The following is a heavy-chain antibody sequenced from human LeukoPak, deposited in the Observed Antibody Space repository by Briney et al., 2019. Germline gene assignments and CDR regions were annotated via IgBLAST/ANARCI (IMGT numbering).Heavy chain of an antibody. CDR1: GGSISSYY. Sequence: PSETLSLTCTVSGGSISSYYWSWIRQPPGKGLEWIGYIYYSGSTNYNPSLKSRVTISVDTSKNQFSLKLSSVTAADTAVYYCARVVTRGLYYFDYWGQEPWSPSPQ. D-gene: IGHD2-21*02. J-gene: IGHJ4*01. CDR3: ARVVTRGLYYFDY. CDR2: IYYSGST. V-gene: IGHV4-59*01.